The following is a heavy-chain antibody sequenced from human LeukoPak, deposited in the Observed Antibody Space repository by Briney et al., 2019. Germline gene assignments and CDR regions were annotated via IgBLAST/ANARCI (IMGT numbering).Heavy chain of an antibody. D-gene: IGHD3-9*01. J-gene: IGHJ3*02. V-gene: IGHV4-61*02. CDR2: IYASGST. CDR1: GGSISSDNYY. Sequence: SETLSLTCTVSGGSISSDNYYWSWIRQPAGKGLEWIGRIYASGSTNYNPSLKSRITISVDTSKSQFSLKLSSVTAADMAMYYCARDFDSPLAFDIWGQGTMVTVPS. CDR3: ARDFDSPLAFDI.